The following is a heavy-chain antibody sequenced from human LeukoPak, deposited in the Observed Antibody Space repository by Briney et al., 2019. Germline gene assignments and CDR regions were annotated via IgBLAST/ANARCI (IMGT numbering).Heavy chain of an antibody. V-gene: IGHV3-21*04. CDR2: ISSSSSYI. CDR3: AKSSGSVRHFYYYYMDV. CDR1: GFTFSSDS. D-gene: IGHD1-26*01. J-gene: IGHJ6*03. Sequence: GGSLRLSCAASGFTFSSDSMNWVRQAPGKGLEWVSSISSSSSYIYYADSVKGRFTISRDNAKHSLYLQMNSLGAEDTALYYCAKSSGSVRHFYYYYMDVWGKGTTVTVSS.